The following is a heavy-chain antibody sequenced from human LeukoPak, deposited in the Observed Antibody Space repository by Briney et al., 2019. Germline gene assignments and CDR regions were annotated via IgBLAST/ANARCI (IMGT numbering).Heavy chain of an antibody. D-gene: IGHD3-3*01. CDR2: FDPEDGET. V-gene: IGHV1-24*01. CDR1: GYTLTELS. J-gene: IGHJ4*02. Sequence: ASVKVSCKVSGYTLTELSMHWVRQAPGKGLEWMGGFDPEDGETIYAQKFQGRVTMTEDTSTDTAYMELSSLRSEDTAVYYCAARGFYDFWRGYGDWGQGTLVTVSS. CDR3: AARGFYDFWRGYGD.